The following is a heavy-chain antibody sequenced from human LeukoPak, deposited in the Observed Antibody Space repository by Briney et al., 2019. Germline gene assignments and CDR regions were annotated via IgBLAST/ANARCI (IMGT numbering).Heavy chain of an antibody. J-gene: IGHJ4*02. CDR2: INHSGST. V-gene: IGHV4-34*01. CDR3: ARAVFDPTPYFDY. Sequence: SETLSLTCAVYGGSFSGYYWSWIRQPPGKGLEWIGEINHSGSTNYNPSLKSRVTISLDTSKNQFSLKLSSVTAADTAVYYCARAVFDPTPYFDYWGQGTLVTVSS. CDR1: GGSFSGYY. D-gene: IGHD3-9*01.